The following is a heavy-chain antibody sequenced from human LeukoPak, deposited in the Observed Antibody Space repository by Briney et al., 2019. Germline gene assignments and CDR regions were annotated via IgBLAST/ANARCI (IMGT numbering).Heavy chain of an antibody. CDR2: IKQDGREK. J-gene: IGHJ4*02. CDR1: GFIFSKYW. CDR3: ARHCSGGRCNYDY. D-gene: IGHD2-15*01. V-gene: IGHV3-7*03. Sequence: GGSLRLSCVASGFIFSKYWMSWVRQAPGKGLEWVANIKQDGREKYYVDSVKGRFTISRDNAKNSLYLQMDSLRAEDMAVYYCARHCSGGRCNYDYWGQGTLVTVSS.